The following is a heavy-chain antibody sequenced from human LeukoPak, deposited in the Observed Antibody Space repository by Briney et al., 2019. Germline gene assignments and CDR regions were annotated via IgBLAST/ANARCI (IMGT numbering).Heavy chain of an antibody. CDR1: GGSIRSSSYY. J-gene: IGHJ5*02. V-gene: IGHV4-39*01. D-gene: IGHD6-13*01. CDR2: IYYSGST. Sequence: SETLSLTCIVSGGSIRSSSYYWGWIRQPPGKGLEWIGSIYYSGSTYYNPSLKSRVTISVDTSKNQFSLKLSSVTAADTAVYYCARHLGYSSSSANWFDPWGQGTLVTVSS. CDR3: ARHLGYSSSSANWFDP.